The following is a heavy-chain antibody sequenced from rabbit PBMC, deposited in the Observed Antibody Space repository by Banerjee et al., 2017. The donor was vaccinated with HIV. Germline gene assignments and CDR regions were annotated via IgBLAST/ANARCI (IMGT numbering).Heavy chain of an antibody. J-gene: IGHJ6*01. V-gene: IGHV1S45*01. D-gene: IGHD6-1*01. Sequence: QEQLEESGGDLVKPEGSLTLTCTASGFTISSSYYMCWVRQAPGKGLEWIACIYAGSTGSTYYASWAKGRFTISKTSSTTVTLQMTSLTAADTATYFRARGDIVYGHFELWGPGTLVTVS. CDR2: IYAGSTGST. CDR3: ARGDIVYGHFEL. CDR1: GFTISSSYY.